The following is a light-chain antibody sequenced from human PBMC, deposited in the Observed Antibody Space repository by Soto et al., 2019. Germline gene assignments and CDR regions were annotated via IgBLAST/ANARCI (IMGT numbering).Light chain of an antibody. CDR1: QSVSTK. CDR2: GAS. Sequence: EMVMTQSPATLSVSLGERATLSCRASQSVSTKLVWYQQKPGQAPRLLIYGASTRATGIPARFSGSGSGTDFTLTISSLPYEDVAVYYCQQHDQGWTFGQGTKLEIK. V-gene: IGKV3-15*01. J-gene: IGKJ1*01. CDR3: QQHDQGWT.